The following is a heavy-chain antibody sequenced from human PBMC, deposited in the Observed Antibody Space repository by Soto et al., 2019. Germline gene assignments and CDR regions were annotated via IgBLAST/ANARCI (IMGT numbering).Heavy chain of an antibody. J-gene: IGHJ5*02. Sequence: QVQLVQSGAEVKKPGASVKVSCKASGYTFTSYGISWVRQAPGQGLEWMGWISAYIGNTNYAQKLQGRVTMTTDTSTSTAYMELRSLRSDDTAVYYCARDTYDFWSGYRDWFDPWGQGTLVTVSS. D-gene: IGHD3-3*01. V-gene: IGHV1-18*01. CDR2: ISAYIGNT. CDR1: GYTFTSYG. CDR3: ARDTYDFWSGYRDWFDP.